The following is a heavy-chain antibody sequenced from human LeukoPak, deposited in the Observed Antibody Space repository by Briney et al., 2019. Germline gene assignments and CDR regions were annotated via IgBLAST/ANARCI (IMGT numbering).Heavy chain of an antibody. J-gene: IGHJ3*02. V-gene: IGHV3-21*03. CDR1: GFTFSSYS. D-gene: IGHD3-16*01. Sequence: PGGSLRLSCAASGFTFSSYSMNWVRQAPGKGLEWVSSISSSSSYIYYADSVKGRFTISRDNAKNSLYLQMNSLKTEDTAVYYCTRGWEGLRLGQPQIDAFDIWGQGTMVTVSS. CDR3: TRGWEGLRLGQPQIDAFDI. CDR2: ISSSSSYI.